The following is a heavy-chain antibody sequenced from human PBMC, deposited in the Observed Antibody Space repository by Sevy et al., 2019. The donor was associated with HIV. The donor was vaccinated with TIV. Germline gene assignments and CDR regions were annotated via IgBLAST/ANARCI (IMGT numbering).Heavy chain of an antibody. V-gene: IGHV3-23*01. CDR1: GFTFGKYS. J-gene: IGHJ4*02. CDR3: AREGCTHAHDY. CDR2: FSFGCGRI. D-gene: IGHD2-8*01. Sequence: GGSLRLSCAASGFTFGKYSMSWVRQAPGKGLEWVSTFSFGCGRINYADSVKGRFTISRDDSKNTLFLQMNSLRAEDTATYFCAREGCTHAHDYWGQGTLVTVSS.